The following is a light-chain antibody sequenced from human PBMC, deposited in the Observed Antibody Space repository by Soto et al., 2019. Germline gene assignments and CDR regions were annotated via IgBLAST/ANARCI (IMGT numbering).Light chain of an antibody. CDR3: QVRADISDRVV. CDR1: NIGTKN. V-gene: IGLV3-21*04. CDR2: YDD. Sequence: SYELTQPPSVSVAPGETARIPCGGNNIGTKNVHWYQQKPGQAPVLVIYYDDDRPSEIPERFSGSNSGNAATLTISRVEAGDEADYYCQVRADISDRVVFGGGTKLTVL. J-gene: IGLJ2*01.